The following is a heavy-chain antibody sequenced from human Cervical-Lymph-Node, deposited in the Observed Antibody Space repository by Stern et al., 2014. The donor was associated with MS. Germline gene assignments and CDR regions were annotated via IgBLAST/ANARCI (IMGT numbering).Heavy chain of an antibody. Sequence: QVQLVQSGAEVKKPGSSVKVSCKASGGTFSSYAISWVRQAPGQGLEWMGRIIPILGIANYAQKFQGRVTIAADKSTSTAYMELSSLRSEDTAVYYCASPSGWTPQTYYYYYGMDVWGQGTTVTVSS. D-gene: IGHD6-19*01. CDR1: GGTFSSYA. J-gene: IGHJ6*02. CDR3: ASPSGWTPQTYYYYYGMDV. CDR2: IIPILGIA. V-gene: IGHV1-69*04.